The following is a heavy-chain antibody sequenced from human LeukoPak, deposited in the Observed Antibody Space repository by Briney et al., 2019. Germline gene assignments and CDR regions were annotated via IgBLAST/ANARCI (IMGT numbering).Heavy chain of an antibody. CDR2: ISYDGSNK. CDR1: GFTFSSYA. V-gene: IGHV3-30-3*01. CDR3: ARVTLVVTAALDY. J-gene: IGHJ4*02. D-gene: IGHD2-21*02. Sequence: GGSLRLSCAASGFTFSSYAMHWVRQAPGKGLEWVAVISYDGSNKYYADSVKGRFTISRDNSKNTLYLQMNSLRAEDTAVYYCARVTLVVTAALDYWGQGTLVTVSS.